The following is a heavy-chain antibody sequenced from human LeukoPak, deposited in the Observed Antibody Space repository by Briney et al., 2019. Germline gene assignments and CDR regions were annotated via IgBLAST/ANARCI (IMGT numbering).Heavy chain of an antibody. V-gene: IGHV4-31*03. J-gene: IGHJ4*02. CDR2: IYYSGST. CDR1: GGSISSGGYY. D-gene: IGHD3-10*01. Sequence: PSQTLSLTCTVSGGSISSGGYYWSWIRQHPGKGLEWTGYIYYSGSTYYNPSLKSRVTISVDTSKNQFSLKLSSVTAADTAVYYCAMMVRGVKRLDYWGQGTLVTVSS. CDR3: AMMVRGVKRLDY.